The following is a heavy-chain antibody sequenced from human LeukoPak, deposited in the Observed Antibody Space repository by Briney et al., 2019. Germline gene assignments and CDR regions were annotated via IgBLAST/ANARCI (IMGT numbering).Heavy chain of an antibody. CDR3: ARDPHSSGWNVFDY. V-gene: IGHV4-30-4*08. CDR1: GGSISSGDYY. J-gene: IGHJ4*02. Sequence: PSQTLSLTCTVSGGSISSGDYYWSWIRQPPGKGLEWIGYIYYSGSTYYNPSLKSRVTISVDTSKDQFSLKLSSVTAADTAVYYCARDPHSSGWNVFDYWGQGTLVTVSS. CDR2: IYYSGST. D-gene: IGHD6-19*01.